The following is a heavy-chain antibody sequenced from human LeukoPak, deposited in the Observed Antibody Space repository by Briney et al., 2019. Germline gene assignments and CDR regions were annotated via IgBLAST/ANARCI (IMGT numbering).Heavy chain of an antibody. Sequence: SQTLSLTCVLSGDSVSSNSAAWNWIRQSQSRGLEWLGRTYYRSKWYYDYSVAGKSRVTINPDTSKNQFSLQLSSVTPEDTAVYYCVRDPVGGPTIFDCWGQGTLVTVSS. V-gene: IGHV6-1*01. CDR1: GDSVSSNSAA. D-gene: IGHD1-26*01. CDR2: TYYRSKWYY. J-gene: IGHJ4*02. CDR3: VRDPVGGPTIFDC.